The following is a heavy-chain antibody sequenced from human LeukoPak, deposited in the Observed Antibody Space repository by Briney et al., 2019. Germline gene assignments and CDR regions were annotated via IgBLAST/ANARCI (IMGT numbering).Heavy chain of an antibody. J-gene: IGHJ6*02. CDR1: GGTFSSYA. V-gene: IGHV1-46*01. CDR3: ARDYPFESIAAAGLGRVGMDV. D-gene: IGHD6-13*01. Sequence: GSSVKVSSKASGGTFSSYAISWVRQAPGQGLEWMGIINPSGGSTSYAQKFQGRVTMTRDTSTSTVYMELSSLRSEDTAVYYCARDYPFESIAAAGLGRVGMDVWGQGTTVTVSS. CDR2: INPSGGST.